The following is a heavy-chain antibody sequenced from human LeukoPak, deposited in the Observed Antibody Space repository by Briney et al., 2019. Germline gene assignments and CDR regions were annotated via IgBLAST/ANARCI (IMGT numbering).Heavy chain of an antibody. J-gene: IGHJ6*03. CDR3: ASLLRSTSSYYYYYMDV. V-gene: IGHV4-34*01. D-gene: IGHD2-2*01. CDR2: INHSGST. Sequence: PSETLSLTCAVYGGSFRGYYWRGSREPPGKGGEGGGEINHSGSTNCNPSLKSRVTISVDTSKNQFSLKLSSVTAADTAVYYCASLLRSTSSYYYYYMDVWGKGTTVTVSS. CDR1: GGSFRGYY.